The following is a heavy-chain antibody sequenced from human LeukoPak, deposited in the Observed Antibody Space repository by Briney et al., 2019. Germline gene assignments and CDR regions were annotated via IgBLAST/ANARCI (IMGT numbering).Heavy chain of an antibody. CDR1: GDSISSYH. CDR2: FHYSGSA. J-gene: IGHJ4*02. D-gene: IGHD1-26*01. Sequence: PSETLPLTCTVSGDSISSYHCSWIRQPPGKGLEWIAYFHYSGSATYNPSLKSRVTISMDTSKNQFSLKLSSVSPADTAVYYCARDIRSVGDLLYLDYWGQPALVTVSS. V-gene: IGHV4-59*01. CDR3: ARDIRSVGDLLYLDY.